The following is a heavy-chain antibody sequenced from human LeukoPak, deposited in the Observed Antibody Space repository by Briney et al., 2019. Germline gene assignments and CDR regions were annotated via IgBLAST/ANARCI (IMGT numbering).Heavy chain of an antibody. CDR3: ARGAPTAAAVDY. Sequence: PSQTLSLTCTVSGGSISSGDYYWSCIRQPPGKGLEWIGYIYYSGSTYYNPSLKSRVTISVDTSKNQFSLKLSSVTAADTAVYYCARGAPTAAAVDYWGQGTLVTVSS. D-gene: IGHD6-13*01. CDR2: IYYSGST. J-gene: IGHJ4*02. CDR1: GGSISSGDYY. V-gene: IGHV4-30-4*01.